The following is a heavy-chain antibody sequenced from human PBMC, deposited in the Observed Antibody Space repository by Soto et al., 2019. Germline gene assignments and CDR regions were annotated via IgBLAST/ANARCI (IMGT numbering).Heavy chain of an antibody. CDR3: ARAGMAGYCSSTSCYRGGYYYYGMDV. D-gene: IGHD2-2*01. CDR1: GGSFSGYY. V-gene: IGHV4-34*01. J-gene: IGHJ6*02. Sequence: SETLSLTCAVYGGSFSGYYWSWIRQPPGKGLEWIGEINHSGSTNYNPSLKSRVTISVDTSKNQFSLKLSSVTAADTAVYYCARAGMAGYCSSTSCYRGGYYYYGMDVWGQGTTVTVSS. CDR2: INHSGST.